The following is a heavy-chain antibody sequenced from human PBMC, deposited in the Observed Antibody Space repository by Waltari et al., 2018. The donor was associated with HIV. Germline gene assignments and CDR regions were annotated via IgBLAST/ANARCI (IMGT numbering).Heavy chain of an antibody. V-gene: IGHV3-33*01. J-gene: IGHJ4*02. CDR3: ARGGYYYDISGYYHY. CDR2: IWYDGENK. CDR1: GFTFRNFA. D-gene: IGHD3-22*01. Sequence: QVQLVESGGGVVQPGRSLRRSCEASGFTFRNFAMHWVRQAQGKGLGWVAVIWYDGENKYYADSVKGRFTISRDNSKNTLYLQMNSLRVEDTAVYYCARGGYYYDISGYYHYWGQGTLVTVSS.